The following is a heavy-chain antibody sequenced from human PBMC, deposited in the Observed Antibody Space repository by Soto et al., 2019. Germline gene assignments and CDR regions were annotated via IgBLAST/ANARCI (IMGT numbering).Heavy chain of an antibody. CDR2: MNPNSGNT. V-gene: IGHV1-8*01. Sequence: GASVKVSCKASGYTFTSYDINWVRQATGQGLEWMGWMNPNSGNTGYAQKFQGRVTMTRNTSISTAYMELSSLRSEDTAVYYCARGSYGSGIQIYYYYYMDVWGKGTTVTVSS. D-gene: IGHD3-10*01. CDR3: ARGSYGSGIQIYYYYYMDV. CDR1: GYTFTSYD. J-gene: IGHJ6*03.